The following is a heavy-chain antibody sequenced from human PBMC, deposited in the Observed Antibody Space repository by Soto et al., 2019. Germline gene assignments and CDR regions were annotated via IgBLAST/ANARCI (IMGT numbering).Heavy chain of an antibody. CDR2: IYYSGST. D-gene: IGHD6-6*01. J-gene: IGHJ5*02. CDR1: GGSISSGGYY. V-gene: IGHV4-31*03. CDR3: ARDHRPNWFDP. Sequence: SETLSLTCTVSGGSISSGGYYWSWIRQHPGKGLEWIGYIYYSGSTYYNPSLKSRVTISVDTSKNQFSLKLSSVTAADTAVYYCARDHRPNWFDPWGQGTLVTVSS.